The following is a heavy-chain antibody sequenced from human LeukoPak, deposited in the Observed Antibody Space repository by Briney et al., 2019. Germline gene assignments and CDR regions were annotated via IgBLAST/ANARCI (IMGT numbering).Heavy chain of an antibody. Sequence: SVKVSCKASGGTFSSYAISWVRQAPGQGLEWMGRIIPILGIANYAQKFQGRVTITADKSTSTAYMELSSLRSEDTAVYYCACSRWELLGWFDPWGQGTLVTVSS. D-gene: IGHD1-26*01. CDR1: GGTFSSYA. CDR2: IIPILGIA. CDR3: ACSRWELLGWFDP. V-gene: IGHV1-69*04. J-gene: IGHJ5*02.